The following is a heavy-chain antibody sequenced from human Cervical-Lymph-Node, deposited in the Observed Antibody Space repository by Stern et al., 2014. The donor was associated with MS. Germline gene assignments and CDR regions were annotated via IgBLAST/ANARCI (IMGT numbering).Heavy chain of an antibody. Sequence: EVQLVESGGGLVKPGGSLRLSCAASGFTFSNYSMSWVRQAPGKGLEWVSSITSTSTYTYYADSVRGRFTISRDNAKKSLYLQMNSLRAEDTAVYYCGGNYWGQGTLVNVSS. V-gene: IGHV3-21*01. J-gene: IGHJ4*02. CDR1: GFTFSNYS. CDR2: ITSTSTYT. CDR3: GGNY.